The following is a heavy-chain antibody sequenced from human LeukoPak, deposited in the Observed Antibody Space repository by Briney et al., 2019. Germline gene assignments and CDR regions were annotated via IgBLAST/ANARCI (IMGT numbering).Heavy chain of an antibody. V-gene: IGHV3-66*01. CDR3: TRSLVDDYGGNSPYYFDY. D-gene: IGHD4-23*01. CDR1: GFTVSSNY. CDR2: IYSGGST. J-gene: IGHJ4*02. Sequence: GGSLRLSCAASGFTVSSNYMSWVRQAPGKGLEWVSVIYSGGSTYYADSVKGRFTISRDNSKNTLYLQMNSLKTEDTAVYYCTRSLVDDYGGNSPYYFDYWGPGAQVSVSS.